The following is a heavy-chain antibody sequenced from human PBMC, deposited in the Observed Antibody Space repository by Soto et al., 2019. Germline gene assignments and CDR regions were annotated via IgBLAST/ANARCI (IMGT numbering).Heavy chain of an antibody. CDR2: ISYSGST. J-gene: IGHJ4*02. V-gene: IGHV4-30-4*01. CDR3: ARVYYDTRGHAGFDY. CDR1: GGSISSDVYY. Sequence: PSETLSLTCTVSGGSISSDVYYWSWIRQPPGKDLEWIGYISYSGSTYYNPSLKSRVIISVDTSENQFSLKVTSVTAADTAVYYCARVYYDTRGHAGFDYWGQGTLVT. D-gene: IGHD3-22*01.